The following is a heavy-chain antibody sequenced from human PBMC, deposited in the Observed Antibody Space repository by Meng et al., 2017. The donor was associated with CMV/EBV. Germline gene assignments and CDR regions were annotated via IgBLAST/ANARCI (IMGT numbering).Heavy chain of an antibody. CDR1: GYSISSGYY. J-gene: IGHJ6*02. CDR3: ARVGAPIVVVPACRNGYSNYPVCAYYGMDV. Sequence: SETLSLTCTVSGYSISSGYYWGWIRQPPGKGLEWIGSIYHSGSTYYNPSLKSRVTISVDTSKNQFSLKLSSVTAADTAVYYCARVGAPIVVVPACRNGYSNYPVCAYYGMDVWGQGTTVTVS. CDR2: IYHSGST. V-gene: IGHV4-38-2*02. D-gene: IGHD2-2*01.